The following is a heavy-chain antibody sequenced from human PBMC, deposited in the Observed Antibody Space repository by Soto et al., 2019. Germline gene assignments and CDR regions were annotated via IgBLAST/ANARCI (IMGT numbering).Heavy chain of an antibody. CDR3: AKDLKRYDSSGYYDY. J-gene: IGHJ4*02. CDR1: GFTFSSYG. Sequence: GGSLRLSCAASGFTFSSYGMHWVRQAPGKGLEWVAVISYDGSNKYYADSVKGRFTISRDNSKNTLYLQMNSLRAEDTAVYYCAKDLKRYDSSGYYDYWGQGTLVTVSS. V-gene: IGHV3-30*18. D-gene: IGHD3-22*01. CDR2: ISYDGSNK.